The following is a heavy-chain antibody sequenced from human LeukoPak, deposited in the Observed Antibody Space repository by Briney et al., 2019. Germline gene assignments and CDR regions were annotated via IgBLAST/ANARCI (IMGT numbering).Heavy chain of an antibody. CDR3: ARPTSTTLYGSGNYYFDY. D-gene: IGHD3-10*01. Sequence: GESLKISCKGSGYSFTSYWIGWVRQMPGKGLEWMGIIYPGDSDTRYSPSFQGQVTISADKSISTAYLQWSSLKASDTAMYYCARPTSTTLYGSGNYYFDYWGQGTLVTVSS. V-gene: IGHV5-51*01. J-gene: IGHJ4*02. CDR2: IYPGDSDT. CDR1: GYSFTSYW.